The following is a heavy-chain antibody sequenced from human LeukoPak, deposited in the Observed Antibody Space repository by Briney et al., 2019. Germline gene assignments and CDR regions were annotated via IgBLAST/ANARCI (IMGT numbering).Heavy chain of an antibody. V-gene: IGHV4-34*01. J-gene: IGHJ3*02. Sequence: SETLSLTCAVYGGSFSGYYWSWTRQPPGKGLEWIGEINHSGSTNYNPSLKSRVTISVDTSKNQFSLKLSSVTAADTAVYYCARELRARGGNAFDIWGQGTMVTVSS. CDR1: GGSFSGYY. CDR2: INHSGST. D-gene: IGHD2-15*01. CDR3: ARELRARGGNAFDI.